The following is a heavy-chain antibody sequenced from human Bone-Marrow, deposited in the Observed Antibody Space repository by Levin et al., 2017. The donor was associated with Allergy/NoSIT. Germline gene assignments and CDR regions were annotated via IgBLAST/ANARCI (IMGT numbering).Heavy chain of an antibody. J-gene: IGHJ4*02. Sequence: SQTLSLTCAVNGESFSGYFWTWIRQSPGKGLEWIGQINFNRITTYNPSLKSRVIISVDPTKKQFSLKLTYLTAADTAVYFCARGGEVPSQYYFDYWGQGTLVTVSS. CDR3: ARGGEVPSQYYFDY. CDR1: GESFSGYF. CDR2: INFNRIT. D-gene: IGHD1-1*01. V-gene: IGHV4-34*01.